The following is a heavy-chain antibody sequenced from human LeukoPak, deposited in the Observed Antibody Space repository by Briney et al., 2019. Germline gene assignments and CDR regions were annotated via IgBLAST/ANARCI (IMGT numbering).Heavy chain of an antibody. D-gene: IGHD4-23*01. V-gene: IGHV1-46*01. CDR2: INPSGGST. CDR1: GYTFTSYY. J-gene: IGHJ3*02. Sequence: ASVKVSCKASGYTFTSYYMHWVRQAPGQGLEWMGIINPSGGSTSYAQKFQGRVTMTRDTSTSTAYMELSSLRSEDTAVYYCATTYGGNQPYDAFDIWGQGTMVTVSS. CDR3: ATTYGGNQPYDAFDI.